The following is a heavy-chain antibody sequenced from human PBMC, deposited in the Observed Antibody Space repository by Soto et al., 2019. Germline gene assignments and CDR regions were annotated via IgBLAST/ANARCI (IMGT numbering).Heavy chain of an antibody. J-gene: IGHJ4*02. CDR1: GFTFSSYA. D-gene: IGHD5-12*01. CDR2: ISYDGSNK. CDR3: ARDRATLTACDY. Sequence: QVQLVESGGGVVQPGRSLRLSCAASGFTFSSYAMHWVRQAPGKGLEWVAVISYDGSNKYYADSVKGRFTISRDNSKNTLYLQMNSLRAEDTAVYYCARDRATLTACDYWGQGTLVTVSS. V-gene: IGHV3-30-3*01.